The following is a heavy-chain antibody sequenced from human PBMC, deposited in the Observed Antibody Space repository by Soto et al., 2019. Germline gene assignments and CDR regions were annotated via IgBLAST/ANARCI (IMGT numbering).Heavy chain of an antibody. V-gene: IGHV3-23*01. J-gene: IGHJ3*02. CDR2: ISGSGGST. CDR1: GFTFSSYA. CDR3: AKLGYCSSTSCPGGAFDI. Sequence: GGSLRLSCAASGFTFSSYALSWVRQAPGKGLEWVSAISGSGGSTYYADSVKGRFTISRDNSKNTLYLQMNSLRAEDTAVYYCAKLGYCSSTSCPGGAFDIWGQGTMVTVSS. D-gene: IGHD2-2*01.